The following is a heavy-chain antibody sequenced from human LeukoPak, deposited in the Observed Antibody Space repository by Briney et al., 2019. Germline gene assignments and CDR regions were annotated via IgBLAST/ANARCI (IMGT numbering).Heavy chain of an antibody. CDR3: ARDSYYPSAFDI. Sequence: SETLSLTCAVYGGSFSGYYWSWIRQPSEKGLEWIGEINHSGSTNYNPSLKSRVTISVDTSKNHFSLKLSSVTAADTAVYYCARDSYYPSAFDIWGQGTMVTVSS. CDR1: GGSFSGYY. V-gene: IGHV4-34*01. CDR2: INHSGST. D-gene: IGHD1-26*01. J-gene: IGHJ3*02.